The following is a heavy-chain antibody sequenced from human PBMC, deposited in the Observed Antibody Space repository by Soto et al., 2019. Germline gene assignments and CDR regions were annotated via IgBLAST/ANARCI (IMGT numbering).Heavy chain of an antibody. CDR3: ARADIVVVPAAMNYYYYGMDV. V-gene: IGHV1-69*02. CDR1: GGTFSSYT. Sequence: QVQLVQSGAEVKKPGSSVKVSCKASGGTFSSYTISWVRQAPGQGLEWMGRIIPILGIANYAQKFQGRVTITADKSTSAAYMELSSRRSEATSMYYCARADIVVVPAAMNYYYYGMDVWGQGTTVTVSS. CDR2: IIPILGIA. J-gene: IGHJ6*02. D-gene: IGHD2-2*01.